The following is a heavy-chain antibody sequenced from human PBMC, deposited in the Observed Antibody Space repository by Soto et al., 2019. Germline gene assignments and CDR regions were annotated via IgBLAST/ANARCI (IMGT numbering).Heavy chain of an antibody. J-gene: IGHJ4*02. Sequence: QVHLQESGPGLVKPSQTLSLTCSVSGGSITNAVYFWSWIRQHPGNGLGWIGYVHASGSTYYNPSHKGRVDMSIDTSKNQCYLMLRSVTAADTGVFFFVRGFVEAATAFDYWGPGTLITVSS. CDR1: GGSITNAVYF. D-gene: IGHD3-3*01. CDR3: VRGFVEAATAFDY. V-gene: IGHV4-31*03. CDR2: VHASGST.